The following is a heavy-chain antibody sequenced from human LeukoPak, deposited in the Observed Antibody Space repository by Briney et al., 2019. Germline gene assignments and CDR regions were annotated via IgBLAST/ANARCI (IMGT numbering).Heavy chain of an antibody. J-gene: IGHJ6*02. D-gene: IGHD2-15*01. V-gene: IGHV3-30-3*01. Sequence: SGRSLRLPCVASGFTFRSYAMHWVRQAPGKGLEWVIVISSDGTNKYYADAVKGRFTVSRDNSKNTLYVQMNIQRDQDTAVYYCGRDLTPLEHRGYYYGIDVWGQGTTVTVSS. CDR1: GFTFRSYA. CDR3: GRDLTPLEHRGYYYGIDV. CDR2: ISSDGTNK.